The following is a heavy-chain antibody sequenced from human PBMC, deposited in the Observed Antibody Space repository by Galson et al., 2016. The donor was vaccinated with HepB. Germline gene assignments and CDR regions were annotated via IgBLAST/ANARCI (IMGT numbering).Heavy chain of an antibody. Sequence: SVKVSCKASGYTFTAYYLHWVRQAPGQGLESMGIFNPSDGTTNYAQKFQGRVAMTRDTSTSTVFMEVSSLRSEDTAVYYCARHRQGLRNGFDYWGQGTLVTVSS. J-gene: IGHJ4*02. CDR1: GYTFTAYY. V-gene: IGHV1-46*01. CDR3: ARHRQGLRNGFDY. D-gene: IGHD4-17*01. CDR2: FNPSDGTT.